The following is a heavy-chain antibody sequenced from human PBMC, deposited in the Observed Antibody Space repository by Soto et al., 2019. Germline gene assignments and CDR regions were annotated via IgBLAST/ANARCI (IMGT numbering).Heavy chain of an antibody. CDR2: IHPGDSDT. CDR1: GYNFTSHW. D-gene: IGHD1-26*01. V-gene: IGHV5-51*01. CDR3: ARQGENRMSPGPATSDY. J-gene: IGHJ4*02. Sequence: PGESLKISCQGSGYNFTSHWIAWVRQMPGKGLEWMGMIHPGDSDTRYTSSFQGQVTISVDKSISTAYLQWSSLKASDTAIYYCARQGENRMSPGPATSDYWGQGTPVTVSS.